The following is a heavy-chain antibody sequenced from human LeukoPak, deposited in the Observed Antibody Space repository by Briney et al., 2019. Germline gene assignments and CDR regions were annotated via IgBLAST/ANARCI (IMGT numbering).Heavy chain of an antibody. CDR1: GGLISSGSYY. J-gene: IGHJ4*02. Sequence: SQTLSLTCTVSGGLISSGSYYWSWIRQPAGKGLEWIGRINSSGSTNYNPALRSRLTISVDMSKNQFSLKLSSVTAADTAVYYCASTICISTSCYPGVVDYWGQGTLVTVSS. D-gene: IGHD2-2*01. CDR2: INSSGST. CDR3: ASTICISTSCYPGVVDY. V-gene: IGHV4-61*02.